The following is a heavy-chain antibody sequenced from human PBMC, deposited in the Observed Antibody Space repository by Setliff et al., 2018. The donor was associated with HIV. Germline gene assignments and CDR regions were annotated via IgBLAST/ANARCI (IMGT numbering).Heavy chain of an antibody. CDR1: GGSFSGYY. J-gene: IGHJ4*02. V-gene: IGHV4-34*01. CDR3: ARGGLGVVGAIDY. CDR2: IIHSGGT. Sequence: PSETLSLTCAVYGGSFSGYYWTWIRQPPGRGLEWIGEIIHSGGTNYNRSLKSRVSISVDTSKNQFSLNLSSVTAADTAVYYCARGGLGVVGAIDYWSQGTLVTVSS. D-gene: IGHD2-15*01.